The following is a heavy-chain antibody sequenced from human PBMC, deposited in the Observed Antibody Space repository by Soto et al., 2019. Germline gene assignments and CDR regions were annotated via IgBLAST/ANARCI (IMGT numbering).Heavy chain of an antibody. Sequence: GSLRLSCAASGFTFSSYAMSWVRQAPGKGLEWVSAISGSGGSTYYADSVKGRFTISRDNSKNTLYLQMNSLRAEDTAVYYCAKPPSGTYFYNWFDPWGQGTLVTAPQ. CDR2: ISGSGGST. CDR1: GFTFSSYA. V-gene: IGHV3-23*01. D-gene: IGHD1-1*01. J-gene: IGHJ5*02. CDR3: AKPPSGTYFYNWFDP.